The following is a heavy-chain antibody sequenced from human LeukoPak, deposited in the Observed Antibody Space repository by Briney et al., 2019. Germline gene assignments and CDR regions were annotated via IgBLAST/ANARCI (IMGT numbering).Heavy chain of an antibody. V-gene: IGHV5-51*01. CDR2: IYPGDSDT. CDR3: ARLNSVNYYYYGMDV. J-gene: IGHJ6*02. D-gene: IGHD2/OR15-2a*01. CDR1: GSIFTTYW. Sequence: GASLQISCKGSGSIFTTYWIGWVRQLPGKGLEWMGIIYPGDSDTRYSPSFQGQVTISADESISTAYLQWSSLKASDTAMYFCARLNSVNYYYYGMDVWGQGTTVTVSS.